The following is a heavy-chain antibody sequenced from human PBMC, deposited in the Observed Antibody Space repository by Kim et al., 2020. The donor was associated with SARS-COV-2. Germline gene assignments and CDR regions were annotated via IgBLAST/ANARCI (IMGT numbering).Heavy chain of an antibody. D-gene: IGHD4-17*01. CDR3: ARAPATALAYYFDY. Sequence: ADAVKGRFPISRDNSKNTLYLQMNSLRAEDTAVYYCARAPATALAYYFDYWGQGTLVTVSS. V-gene: IGHV3-30*07. J-gene: IGHJ4*02.